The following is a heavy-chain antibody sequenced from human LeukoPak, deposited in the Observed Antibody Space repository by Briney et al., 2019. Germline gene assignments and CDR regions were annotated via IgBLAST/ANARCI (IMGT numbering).Heavy chain of an antibody. CDR1: GFTFSNYA. Sequence: GGSLRLSCAASGFTFSNYAMSWVRQAPGKGLEWVSAISGINSATHYADSVKGRFTISRDNSKNTLNLQMNSLRAEDTAVYYCARGPNFQWFGWPVDYWGQGTLVTVSS. J-gene: IGHJ4*02. D-gene: IGHD3-10*01. V-gene: IGHV3-23*01. CDR2: ISGINSAT. CDR3: ARGPNFQWFGWPVDY.